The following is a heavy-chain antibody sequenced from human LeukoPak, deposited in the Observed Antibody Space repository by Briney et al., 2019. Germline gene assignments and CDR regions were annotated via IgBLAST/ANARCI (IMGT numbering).Heavy chain of an antibody. CDR2: IIPILGIA. CDR3: ARAPRYCSSTSCRFYYYGMDV. V-gene: IGHV1-69*04. J-gene: IGHJ6*02. D-gene: IGHD2-2*01. Sequence: SVKVSCKASGGTFSSYAISWVRQAPGQGLEWMGRIIPILGIANYAQKFQGRVTITADKSTSTAYMELSSLRSEDTAVYYCARAPRYCSSTSCRFYYYGMDVWGQGTTVTVSS. CDR1: GGTFSSYA.